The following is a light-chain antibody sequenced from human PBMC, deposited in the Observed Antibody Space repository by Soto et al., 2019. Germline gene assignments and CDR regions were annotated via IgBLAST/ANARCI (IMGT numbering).Light chain of an antibody. Sequence: QAASVSGSPGQSITISCTGTSSDVGGYNYISWYQQHPGKAPKFIIYDVRNRPSGVSNRFSGSRSGNTASLTISGLQAEDEADYYCSSYTSSNTVIFGGGTKLTVL. CDR2: DVR. J-gene: IGLJ2*01. CDR1: SSDVGGYNY. CDR3: SSYTSSNTVI. V-gene: IGLV2-14*03.